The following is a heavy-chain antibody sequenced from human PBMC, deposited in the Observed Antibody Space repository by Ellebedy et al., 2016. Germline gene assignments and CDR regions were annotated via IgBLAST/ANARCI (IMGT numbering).Heavy chain of an antibody. D-gene: IGHD3-9*01. CDR3: ARRSRRDYDILTGLFDY. Sequence: SETLSLTCTVSGGSISSGGYYWSWIRQHPGKGLEWIGYIYYSGSTYYNPSLKSRVTISVDTSKNQFSLKLSSVTAADTAVYYCARRSRRDYDILTGLFDYWGQGTLVTVSS. CDR1: GGSISSGGYY. J-gene: IGHJ4*02. CDR2: IYYSGST. V-gene: IGHV4-31*03.